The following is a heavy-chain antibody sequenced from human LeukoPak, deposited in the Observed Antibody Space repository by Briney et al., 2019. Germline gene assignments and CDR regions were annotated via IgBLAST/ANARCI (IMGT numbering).Heavy chain of an antibody. V-gene: IGHV5-51*01. J-gene: IGHJ4*02. D-gene: IGHD2-15*01. CDR2: IYPGDSDT. CDR1: GYSFTSYW. CDR3: ASAYCSGGSCYSGFDY. Sequence: GESLKISCKGSGYSFTSYWIGWVRQMPGKGLKWMGIIYPGDSDTRYSPSFQGQVTTSADKSISTAYLQWSSLKASDTAMYYCASAYCSGGSCYSGFDYWGQGTLVTVSS.